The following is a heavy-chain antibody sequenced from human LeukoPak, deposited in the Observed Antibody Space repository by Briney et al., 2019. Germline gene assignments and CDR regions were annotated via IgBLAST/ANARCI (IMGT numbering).Heavy chain of an antibody. J-gene: IGHJ4*02. CDR1: GFTFSSYA. V-gene: IGHV3-23*01. D-gene: IGHD2-15*01. CDR3: AKRRDIVVVVAARDYFDY. CDR2: ISGSGGST. Sequence: GGSLRLSCAASGFTFSSYAMSWVRQAPGKGLEWVSAISGSGGSTYYADSVKGRFAISGDNSKNTLYLQMNSLRAEDTAVYYCAKRRDIVVVVAARDYFDYWGQGTLVTVSS.